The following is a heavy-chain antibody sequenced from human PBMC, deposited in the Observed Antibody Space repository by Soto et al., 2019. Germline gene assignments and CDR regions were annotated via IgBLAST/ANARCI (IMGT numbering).Heavy chain of an antibody. V-gene: IGHV3-30-3*01. D-gene: IGHD2-2*01. J-gene: IGHJ5*02. CDR1: GFTFSSYA. CDR3: ASRQERAMKGWFDP. Sequence: QVQLVESGGGVVQPGRSLRLSCAASGFTFSSYAMHWVRQAPGKGLEWVAVISYDGSNKYYADSVKGRFTISRDNSKNTLYLQMNSLRAEDTAVYYCASRQERAMKGWFDPWGQGTLVTVSS. CDR2: ISYDGSNK.